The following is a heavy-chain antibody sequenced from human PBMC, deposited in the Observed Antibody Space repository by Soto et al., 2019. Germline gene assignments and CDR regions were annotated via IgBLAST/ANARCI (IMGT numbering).Heavy chain of an antibody. CDR3: ARVRFCDRFGF. D-gene: IGHD2-21*01. J-gene: IGHJ4*02. CDR2: FNPDNQNT. V-gene: IGHV1-18*01. Sequence: ASVKVSCKVSGYRFTTYGINWVRQAPGQGLEWVGWFNPDNQNTNYAQKFQDRVSLTTDSSTNTAYMELRDLRSDDTAVYYCARVRFCDRFGFWGQGSLVTVSS. CDR1: GYRFTTYG.